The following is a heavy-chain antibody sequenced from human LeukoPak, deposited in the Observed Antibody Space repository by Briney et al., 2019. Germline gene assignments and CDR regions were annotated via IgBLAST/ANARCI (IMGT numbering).Heavy chain of an antibody. V-gene: IGHV1-69*13. CDR3: ARQGKYYGSGSYFGY. CDR1: GGTFSGYA. CDR2: IIPIFGTA. Sequence: SVKVSCKASGGTFSGYAISWVRQAPGQGLEWMGGIIPIFGTANYAQKFQGRVTITADESTSTAYMELSSLRSEDTAVYYCARQGKYYGSGSYFGYWGQGTLVTVSS. J-gene: IGHJ4*02. D-gene: IGHD3-10*01.